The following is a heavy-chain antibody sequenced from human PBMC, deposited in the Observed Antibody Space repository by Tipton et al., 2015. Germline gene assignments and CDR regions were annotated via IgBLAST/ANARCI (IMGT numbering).Heavy chain of an antibody. CDR1: GFTFSNYA. CDR3: TTERISMVRGRTRGG. Sequence: SLRLSCAASGFTFSNYAMSWARQAPGKGLEWVGRIKSKSDGETSDYAAPVKGRFTISRDDSQNTLFLQMNSLKSEDTAVYYCTTERISMVRGRTRGGWGQGTLVIVSS. CDR2: IKSKSDGETS. D-gene: IGHD3-10*01. J-gene: IGHJ4*02. V-gene: IGHV3-15*01.